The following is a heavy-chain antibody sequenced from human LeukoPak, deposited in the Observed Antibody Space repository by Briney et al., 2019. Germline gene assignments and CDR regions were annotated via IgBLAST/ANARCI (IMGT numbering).Heavy chain of an antibody. J-gene: IGHJ4*02. V-gene: IGHV3-13*01. CDR2: IGVVSDT. CDR1: GFVFSRKD. D-gene: IGHD1-26*01. Sequence: GGSLRLSCAASGFVFSRKDMHWIRQVRGKGLEWVSTIGVVSDTYYSDSVKGRFFISREDDKNSLYLQMNSLTAGDTGVYYCARGGRSFDTFDFGGQGTLVTVSS. CDR3: ARGGRSFDTFDF.